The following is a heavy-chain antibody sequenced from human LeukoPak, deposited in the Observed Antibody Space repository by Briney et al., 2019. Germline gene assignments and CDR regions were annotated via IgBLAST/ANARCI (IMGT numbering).Heavy chain of an antibody. J-gene: IGHJ4*02. Sequence: PSETLSLTCTVSGYSISSGYYWGWIRQPPGKGLEWIGSIYHSGSTYYNPSLKSRVTISVDTSKNQFSLKLSSVTAADTAVYYCARRPGLLPDYWGQGTLVTVSS. CDR3: ARRPGLLPDY. CDR2: IYHSGST. V-gene: IGHV4-38-2*02. D-gene: IGHD2-15*01. CDR1: GYSISSGYY.